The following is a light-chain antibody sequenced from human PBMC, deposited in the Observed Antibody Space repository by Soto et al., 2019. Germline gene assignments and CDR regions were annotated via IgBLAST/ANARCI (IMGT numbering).Light chain of an antibody. CDR2: DAS. Sequence: IVLPQSPATLSVSPGERATLSCMASQSVTSTLAWYQHKPGQAPRLLIYDASNRATGIPARFSGSGSGTHCTLTISSLEPEDFAVYYCQQRGTFGQGTKVDIK. V-gene: IGKV3-11*01. CDR1: QSVTST. J-gene: IGKJ1*01. CDR3: QQRGT.